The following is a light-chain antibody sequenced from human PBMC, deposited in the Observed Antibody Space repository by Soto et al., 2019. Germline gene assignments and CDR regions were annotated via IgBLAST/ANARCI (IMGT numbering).Light chain of an antibody. CDR3: SSHAGSNNVI. J-gene: IGLJ2*01. Sequence: QSALTQPPSASGSPGQSVTISCTGTSSDIGGYNYVSWYQQYPGKAPKLMIYEVSKRPSGVPDRFSGSKSGNTASLTVSGLQAEDEAEYHCSSHAGSNNVIFGGGTKLTVL. CDR2: EVS. CDR1: SSDIGGYNY. V-gene: IGLV2-8*01.